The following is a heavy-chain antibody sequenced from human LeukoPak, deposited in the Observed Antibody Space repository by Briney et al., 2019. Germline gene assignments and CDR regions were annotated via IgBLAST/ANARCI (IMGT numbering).Heavy chain of an antibody. V-gene: IGHV4-38-2*01. CDR1: GYSISSGYY. J-gene: IGHJ4*02. D-gene: IGHD5-12*01. Sequence: SETLSLTCAVSGYSISSGYYWGWIRQPPGKGLEWIGSIYHSGSTYYNPSLKSRVTISLDTSKNQFSLRLSSVTAADTAVYYCARVRANSGYGHFDYWGQGTLVTVPS. CDR2: IYHSGST. CDR3: ARVRANSGYGHFDY.